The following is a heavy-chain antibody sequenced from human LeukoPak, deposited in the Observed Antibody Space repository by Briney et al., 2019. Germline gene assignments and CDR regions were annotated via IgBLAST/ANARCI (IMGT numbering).Heavy chain of an antibody. Sequence: PGGSLRLSCAASGFTFDAYAMHWVRQAPGKGLEWVSLISWDGGSTYYADSAKGRFTISRDNSKNSLYLQMNSLRDEDTALYYCAKDMGQWLGIDYWGQGTLVTVSS. CDR2: ISWDGGST. V-gene: IGHV3-43D*04. CDR1: GFTFDAYA. D-gene: IGHD6-19*01. CDR3: AKDMGQWLGIDY. J-gene: IGHJ4*02.